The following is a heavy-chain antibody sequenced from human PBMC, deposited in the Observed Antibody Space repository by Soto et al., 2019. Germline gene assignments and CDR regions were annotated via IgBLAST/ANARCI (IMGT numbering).Heavy chain of an antibody. CDR1: GGTFSGYA. Sequence: QVQLVQSGAEVKKPGSSVKVSCKASGGTFSGYAISCGRQAPGQGLEWMGGIIPISNTTNYAQKFQGRVTITADESTSTAYMELSSLRSEDTAVYYCARSQGSSTSLEIYYYYYYGMDVWGQGTTVTVSS. D-gene: IGHD2-2*01. CDR2: IIPISNTT. CDR3: ARSQGSSTSLEIYYYYYYGMDV. J-gene: IGHJ6*02. V-gene: IGHV1-69*01.